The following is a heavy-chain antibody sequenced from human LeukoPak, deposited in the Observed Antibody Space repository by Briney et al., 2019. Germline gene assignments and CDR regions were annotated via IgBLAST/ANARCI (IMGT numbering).Heavy chain of an antibody. Sequence: GGSLRLSCAASGFTFSSYAMSWVRQAPGKGLEWVSAISGSGGSTYYADSVKGRFTISRDNSKNTLYLQMNSLRAEDTAVYYCAKESPIAVAGEGSGFDYWGQGTLVTVSS. V-gene: IGHV3-23*01. CDR1: GFTFSSYA. CDR3: AKESPIAVAGEGSGFDY. D-gene: IGHD6-19*01. CDR2: ISGSGGST. J-gene: IGHJ4*02.